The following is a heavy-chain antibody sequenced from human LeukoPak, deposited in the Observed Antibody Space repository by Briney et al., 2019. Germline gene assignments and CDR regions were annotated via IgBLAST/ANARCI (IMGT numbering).Heavy chain of an antibody. V-gene: IGHV3-23*01. D-gene: IGHD3-10*01. J-gene: IGHJ6*02. Sequence: GGSLRLSCAASGFTFSSYAMSWVRQAPGKGLEWVSAISGSGGSTYYADSVKGRFTISRDNSKNTLYLQMNSLRAEDTAVYYCAKDLAFEFGELLSYYGMDVWGQGTTVTVSS. CDR3: AKDLAFEFGELLSYYGMDV. CDR1: GFTFSSYA. CDR2: ISGSGGST.